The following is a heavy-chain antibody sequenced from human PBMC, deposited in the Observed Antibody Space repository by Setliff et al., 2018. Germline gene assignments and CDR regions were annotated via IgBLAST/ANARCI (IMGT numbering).Heavy chain of an antibody. Sequence: PSETLSLTCTVSGGSISSGTNYWSWIRQPAGRGLEWVGHIDPSGNTNYQLSLKSRVTISGDTSKNQFSLKSVTAADTAVYYCARGNSRSSVWYVVPHFDYWGQGTLVTVS. V-gene: IGHV4-61*09. CDR1: GGSISSGTNY. CDR2: IDPSGNT. CDR3: ARGNSRSSVWYVVPHFDY. J-gene: IGHJ4*02. D-gene: IGHD6-19*01.